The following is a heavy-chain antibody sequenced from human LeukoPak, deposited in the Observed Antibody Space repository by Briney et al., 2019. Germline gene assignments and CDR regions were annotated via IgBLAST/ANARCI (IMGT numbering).Heavy chain of an antibody. CDR3: TRGAKFRFYGSGTYYTSLPFDP. CDR1: GYTFTGYY. V-gene: IGHV1-2*02. Sequence: ASVKVSCKASGYTFTGYYMHWVRQAPGQGLEWMGWINPNSGGTNYAQKFQGRVTMTRDTSASTAYMELSSLRSDDMAIYFCTRGAKFRFYGSGTYYTSLPFDPWGQGTLVTVSS. J-gene: IGHJ5*02. CDR2: INPNSGGT. D-gene: IGHD3-10*01.